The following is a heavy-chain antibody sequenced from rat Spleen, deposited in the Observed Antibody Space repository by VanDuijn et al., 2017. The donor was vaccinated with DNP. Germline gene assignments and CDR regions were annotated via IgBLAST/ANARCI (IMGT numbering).Heavy chain of an antibody. CDR1: GFTFSNYD. CDR2: IIYDGNRT. D-gene: IGHD1-2*01. Sequence: EVQLVESGGGLVQPGRSMKLSCAASGFTFSNYDMAWVRQAPKKGLEWVATIIYDGNRTYYRDSVKGRFTISRDTAKSTLYLQMDSLRSEDTATYYCALRLTIAAYFDYWGQGVMVTVSS. CDR3: ALRLTIAAYFDY. V-gene: IGHV5S10*01. J-gene: IGHJ2*01.